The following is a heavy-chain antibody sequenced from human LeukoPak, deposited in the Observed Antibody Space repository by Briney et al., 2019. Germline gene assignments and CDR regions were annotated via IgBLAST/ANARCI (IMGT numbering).Heavy chain of an antibody. V-gene: IGHV3-7*01. CDR2: IKQDGSEK. CDR1: GFTFSNAW. J-gene: IGHJ4*02. CDR3: AREGSGYYYRKYYFDY. D-gene: IGHD3-22*01. Sequence: PGGSLRLSCAASGFTFSNAWMSWVRQAPGKGLEWVANIKQDGSEKYYVDSVKGRFTISRDNAKNSLYLQMNSLRAEDTAVYYCAREGSGYYYRKYYFDYWGQGTLVTVSS.